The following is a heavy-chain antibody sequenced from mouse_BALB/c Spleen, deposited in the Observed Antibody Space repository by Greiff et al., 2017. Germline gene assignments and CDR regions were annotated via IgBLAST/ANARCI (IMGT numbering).Heavy chain of an antibody. CDR3: ARVGSSSWYFDV. V-gene: IGHV5-6-5*01. D-gene: IGHD1-1*01. CDR2: ISSGGST. Sequence: DVKLVESGGGLVKPGGSLKLSCAASGFTFSSYAMSWVRQTPEKRLEWVASISSGGSTYYPDSVKGRFTISRDNARNILYLQMSSLRSEDTAMYYCARVGSSSWYFDVWGAGTTVTVSS. J-gene: IGHJ1*01. CDR1: GFTFSSYA.